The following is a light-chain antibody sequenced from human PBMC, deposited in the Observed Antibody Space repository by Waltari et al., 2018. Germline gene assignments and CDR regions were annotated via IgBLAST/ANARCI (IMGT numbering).Light chain of an antibody. CDR3: QQRSSSFT. Sequence: EIVLTQSPATLSLSPGERATLSCRASPSVDTYVGWYQQKPGQTPRLLIYDASNRATGVPARFSGTGSGTDFNLTISTLEPEDFAVYYCQQRSSSFTFGPGTRVDAK. CDR2: DAS. J-gene: IGKJ3*01. V-gene: IGKV3-11*01. CDR1: PSVDTY.